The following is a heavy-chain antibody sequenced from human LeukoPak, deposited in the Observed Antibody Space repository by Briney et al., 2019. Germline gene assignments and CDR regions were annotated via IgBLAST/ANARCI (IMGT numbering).Heavy chain of an antibody. V-gene: IGHV4-38-2*01. Sequence: PSETLSLTCAVSGYSISSGHYWGWIRQPPGKGLEWIGSIYHSGSTYYNPSLKSRVTISVDTSKNQFSLKLSSVTAADTAVYYCARAPTYYYDSSGYYYRDDAFDIWGQGTMVTVSS. D-gene: IGHD3-22*01. CDR2: IYHSGST. CDR1: GYSISSGHY. J-gene: IGHJ3*02. CDR3: ARAPTYYYDSSGYYYRDDAFDI.